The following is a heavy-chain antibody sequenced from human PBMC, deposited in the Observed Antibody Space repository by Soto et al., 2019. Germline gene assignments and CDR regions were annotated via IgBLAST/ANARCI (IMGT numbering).Heavy chain of an antibody. CDR3: ARLYDILTGYYYYYYMDV. Sequence: GGSLRLSCAASGFTFSDYYMSWIRQAPGKGLEWVSYISSSGSTIYYADSVKGRFTISRDNAKNSLYLQMNSLRAEDTAVYYCARLYDILTGYYYYYYMDVWGKGTTVTVSS. CDR2: ISSSGSTI. CDR1: GFTFSDYY. D-gene: IGHD3-9*01. V-gene: IGHV3-11*01. J-gene: IGHJ6*03.